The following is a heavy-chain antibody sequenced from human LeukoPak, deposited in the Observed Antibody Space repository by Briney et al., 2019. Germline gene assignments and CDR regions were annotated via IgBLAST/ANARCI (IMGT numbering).Heavy chain of an antibody. D-gene: IGHD3-10*01. J-gene: IGHJ5*02. V-gene: IGHV4-39*07. CDR1: GGSISSSGYY. Sequence: SETLSLTCTVSGGSISSSGYYWAWIRQPPGRGLEWIGSIYYSGTTDYNPSLKSQVTMSIDTSKNQFSLNLISVTAADTAVYYCARDSGTAGEVKFDPWGQGTLVTVSS. CDR3: ARDSGTAGEVKFDP. CDR2: IYYSGTT.